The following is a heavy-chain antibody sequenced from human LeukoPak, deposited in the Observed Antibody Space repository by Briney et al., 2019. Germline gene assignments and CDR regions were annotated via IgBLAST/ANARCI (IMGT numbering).Heavy chain of an antibody. Sequence: GGSLRLSCAASGFNVSSNYMSWVRQAPGKGLEWVSSISGSSSSMDYADSVKGRFTVSRDNARNSVSLQMKSLRADDSAVYYCARDVALRSLDYWGRGTLVTVSS. J-gene: IGHJ4*02. D-gene: IGHD3-10*01. CDR1: GFNVSSNY. CDR2: ISGSSSSM. CDR3: ARDVALRSLDY. V-gene: IGHV3-21*06.